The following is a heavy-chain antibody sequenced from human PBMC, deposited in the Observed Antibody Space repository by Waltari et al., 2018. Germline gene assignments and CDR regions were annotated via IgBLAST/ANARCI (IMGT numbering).Heavy chain of an antibody. D-gene: IGHD3-10*01. Sequence: QVQLQQWGAGLLKPSETLSLTCAVYGGSFSGYYWSWIRQHPGKGLEWIGEINHRGSTNYNPSLKSLFTISVDTSKNQFSLKLSSVTAADTAVYYCARGIYYYGSGSYWDYYYYYMDVWGKGTTVTVSS. V-gene: IGHV4-34*01. CDR2: INHRGST. CDR1: GGSFSGYY. J-gene: IGHJ6*03. CDR3: ARGIYYYGSGSYWDYYYYYMDV.